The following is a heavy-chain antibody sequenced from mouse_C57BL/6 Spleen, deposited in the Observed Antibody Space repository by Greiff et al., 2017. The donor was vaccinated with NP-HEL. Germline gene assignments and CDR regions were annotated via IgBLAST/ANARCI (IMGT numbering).Heavy chain of an antibody. CDR3: ARYVDGDYVDY. CDR2: IRNKANGYTT. D-gene: IGHD1-2*01. V-gene: IGHV7-3*01. Sequence: EVTLVESGGGLVQPGGSLSLSCAASGFTFTDYYMSWVRQPPGKALEWLGFIRNKANGYTTEYSASVKGRFTISRDNSHSILYLQMNALRAEDSATYYCARYVDGDYVDYWGKGTTLTVSS. J-gene: IGHJ2*01. CDR1: GFTFTDYY.